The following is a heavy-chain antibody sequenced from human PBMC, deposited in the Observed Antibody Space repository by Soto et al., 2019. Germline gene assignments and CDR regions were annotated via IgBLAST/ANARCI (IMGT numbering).Heavy chain of an antibody. V-gene: IGHV3-66*01. CDR3: ARFGVTTSDY. J-gene: IGHJ4*02. Sequence: PGGSLRLSCAASGFTVSSNYMSWVRQAPGKGLEWVSVIYSGGSTYYADSVKGRFAISRDNSKNTLYLQMNSLKAEDTAVYYCARFGVTTSDYWGQGTLVTVSS. D-gene: IGHD4-17*01. CDR1: GFTVSSNY. CDR2: IYSGGST.